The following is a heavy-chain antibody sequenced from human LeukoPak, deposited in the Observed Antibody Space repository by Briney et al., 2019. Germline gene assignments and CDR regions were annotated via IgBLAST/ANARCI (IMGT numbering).Heavy chain of an antibody. D-gene: IGHD1-26*01. J-gene: IGHJ4*02. Sequence: GGSLRLSCATSGFAFARHAMHWVRQAPGKGLEWVAYIYYNGFDKNYADTVKGRFTISRDNAKNSLYLQMNSLRAEDTALYYCAKDMREYSGSFDYWGQGTLVTVSS. CDR3: AKDMREYSGSFDY. V-gene: IGHV3-30*02. CDR1: GFAFARHA. CDR2: IYYNGFDK.